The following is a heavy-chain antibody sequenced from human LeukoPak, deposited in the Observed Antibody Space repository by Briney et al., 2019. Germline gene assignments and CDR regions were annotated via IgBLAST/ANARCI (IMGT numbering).Heavy chain of an antibody. J-gene: IGHJ4*02. D-gene: IGHD1-26*01. CDR1: GAPVTTYY. V-gene: IGHV4-59*02. CDR2: IHYSGNT. Sequence: PSETLSLTCTVSGAPVTTYYWSWIRQPPGKGLESIAYIHYSGNTNYNPSLKSRVTMAIDTSKNQISLNLTSVTAADTAAYYCARVRGASYIDSLGQGTLVTISS. CDR3: ARVRGASYIDS.